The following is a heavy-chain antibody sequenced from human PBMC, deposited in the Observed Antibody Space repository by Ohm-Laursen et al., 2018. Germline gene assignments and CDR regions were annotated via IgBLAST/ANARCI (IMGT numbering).Heavy chain of an antibody. V-gene: IGHV3-33*08. J-gene: IGHJ4*02. CDR3: ARGITVTTFDY. CDR1: GFTFSTYA. D-gene: IGHD4-17*01. Sequence: SLRLSCAATGFTFSTYAMHWVRQAPGKGLEWVALIWYDGSNKYYADSVKGRFTISRDNSKNTLYLQMNSLRAEDTALYYCARGITVTTFDYWGQGTLVTVSS. CDR2: IWYDGSNK.